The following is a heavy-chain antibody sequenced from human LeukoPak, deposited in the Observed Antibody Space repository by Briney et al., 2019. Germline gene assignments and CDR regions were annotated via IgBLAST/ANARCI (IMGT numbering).Heavy chain of an antibody. V-gene: IGHV1-69*01. D-gene: IGHD3-3*01. CDR3: ARAPYDFWSGYYTGYGMDV. Sequence: SVKVSCKASGGTFSSYAISWVRQAPGQGLEWMGGIIPIFGTANYAQKFQGRVTITADGSTSIAYMELSSLRSEDTAVYYCARAPYDFWSGYYTGYGMDVWGQGTTVTVSS. CDR2: IIPIFGTA. J-gene: IGHJ6*02. CDR1: GGTFSSYA.